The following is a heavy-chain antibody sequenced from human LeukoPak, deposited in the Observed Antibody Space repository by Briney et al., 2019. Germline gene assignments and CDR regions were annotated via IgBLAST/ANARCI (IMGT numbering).Heavy chain of an antibody. V-gene: IGHV3-30*04. Sequence: GGSLRLSCAASGFTFSSYAMHWVRQAPGKGLEWVAVISYGGSNKYYADSVKGRFTISRDNSKNTLYLQMNSLRAEDTAVYYCARDDGDYGPYDYWGQGTLVTVSS. D-gene: IGHD4-17*01. CDR2: ISYGGSNK. J-gene: IGHJ4*02. CDR3: ARDDGDYGPYDY. CDR1: GFTFSSYA.